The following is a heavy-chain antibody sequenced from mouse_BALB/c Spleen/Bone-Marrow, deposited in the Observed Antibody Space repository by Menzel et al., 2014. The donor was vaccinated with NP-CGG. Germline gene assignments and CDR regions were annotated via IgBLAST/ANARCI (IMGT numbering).Heavy chain of an antibody. Sequence: VQLVESGPGLVAPSQSLSIPCTVSGFSLTDYGVTWIRQPPGKGLERLGIIWGGGSTFYNSSLRSRLNVSKDNSKSQVFLKMNSLQADDTAMYYCAKLNWVYAMDYWGQGTSVTVSS. D-gene: IGHD4-1*02. CDR3: AKLNWVYAMDY. V-gene: IGHV2-6-5*01. J-gene: IGHJ4*01. CDR1: GFSLTDYG. CDR2: IWGGGST.